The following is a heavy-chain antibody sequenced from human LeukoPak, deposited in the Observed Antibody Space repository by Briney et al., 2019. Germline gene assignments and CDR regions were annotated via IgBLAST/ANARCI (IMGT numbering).Heavy chain of an antibody. D-gene: IGHD3-10*01. CDR2: VYYSGST. V-gene: IGHV4-59*08. J-gene: IGHJ4*02. Sequence: SETLSLTCAVSGDSISSYYWSWIRQPPGKGLEWIGYVYYSGSTNYNPSLKSRLPISVDTSKNQFSLKLNSVTAADTAVYYCVRHTSYGHFDFWGQGTLVTVSS. CDR1: GDSISSYY. CDR3: VRHTSYGHFDF.